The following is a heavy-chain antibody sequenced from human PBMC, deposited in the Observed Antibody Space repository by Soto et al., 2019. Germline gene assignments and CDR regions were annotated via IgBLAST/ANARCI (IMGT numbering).Heavy chain of an antibody. J-gene: IGHJ3*02. V-gene: IGHV3-48*01. CDR1: GFTFSSYS. D-gene: IGHD3-22*01. CDR2: ISSSSSTI. CDR3: ARDRYYYNSSGYYYVPGAFDI. Sequence: GGSLRLSCAASGFTFSSYSINWVRQAPGKGLEWVSSISSSSSTIYYAGSVKGRFTISRENAKNSLYLQMNSLRAEDTAVYYCARDRYYYNSSGYYYVPGAFDIWGQGTMVTVS.